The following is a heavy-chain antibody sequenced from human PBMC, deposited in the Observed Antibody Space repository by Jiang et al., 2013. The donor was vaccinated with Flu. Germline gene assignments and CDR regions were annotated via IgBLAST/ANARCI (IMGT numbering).Heavy chain of an antibody. J-gene: IGHJ4*02. V-gene: IGHV4-59*01. Sequence: GLVKPSETLSPTCTVSGGSFRSYYWSWIRQTSGKGLEWIGYIYYSGRTNYNPSLKSRVTISIDTSKNQFSLKLSSVTAADTAVYYCARVYSSGYDLDFDYWGLGTLVSVSS. CDR2: IYYSGRT. CDR3: ARVYSSGYDLDFDY. D-gene: IGHD5-12*01. CDR1: GGSFRSYY.